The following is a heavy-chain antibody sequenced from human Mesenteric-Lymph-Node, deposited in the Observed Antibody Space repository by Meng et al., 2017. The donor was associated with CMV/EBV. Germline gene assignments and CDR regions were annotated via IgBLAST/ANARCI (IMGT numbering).Heavy chain of an antibody. D-gene: IGHD3-10*01. CDR1: GYTFTSYA. CDR3: ARGRLLWFGESYFDY. J-gene: IGHJ4*02. V-gene: IGHV1-3*01. CDR2: INPDNGNT. Sequence: SGYTFTSYAIHWVRQAPGQRLEWMGWINPDNGNTKYTQKFQARVTITRDTSASTTYMELSSLRSEDTDVYYCARGRLLWFGESYFDYWGQGALVTVSS.